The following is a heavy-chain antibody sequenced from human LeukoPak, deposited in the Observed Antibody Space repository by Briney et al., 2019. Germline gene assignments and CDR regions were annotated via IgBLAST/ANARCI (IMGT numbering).Heavy chain of an antibody. V-gene: IGHV1-2*02. Sequence: ASVKVSCKASGYTFTGYYMHWVRQAPGQGLEWMGWINPNSGGTNYAQKFQGRVTMTRYTSSSTAYMELSRLRSADTAVSYCASNVLLWFGEFDYWGQGTLVTVSS. CDR3: ASNVLLWFGEFDY. CDR1: GYTFTGYY. CDR2: INPNSGGT. J-gene: IGHJ4*02. D-gene: IGHD3-10*01.